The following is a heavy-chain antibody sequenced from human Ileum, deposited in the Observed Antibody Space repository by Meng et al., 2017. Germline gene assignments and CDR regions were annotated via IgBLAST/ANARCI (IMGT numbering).Heavy chain of an antibody. CDR1: GFTCRVKY. Sequence: LGATGSGVPPAGESCRRSLPAAGFTCRVKYKSRVRQAPGKGPEWVSMIHRPAGTFFADSVKGRFMISKDDSKNTLFLQMDILISEDTAVYHCANRFLWGPGTLVTVSS. CDR3: ANRFL. J-gene: IGHJ4*02. D-gene: IGHD2/OR15-2a*01. CDR2: IHRPAGT. V-gene: IGHV3-53*05.